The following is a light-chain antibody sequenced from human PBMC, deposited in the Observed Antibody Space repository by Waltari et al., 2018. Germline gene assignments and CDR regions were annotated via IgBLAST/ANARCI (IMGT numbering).Light chain of an antibody. Sequence: DIVMTQSPDSLAVSLGERAIINCKSSQNILHTSNNLNYLAWYQQKPGQPPKLLIYWASIRQFGVPARFSGGGSGTDFTLTIASLQAEDVAIYYCQQYYSAVTFGGGTKVEIK. J-gene: IGKJ4*01. CDR2: WAS. CDR1: QNILHTSNNLNY. V-gene: IGKV4-1*01. CDR3: QQYYSAVT.